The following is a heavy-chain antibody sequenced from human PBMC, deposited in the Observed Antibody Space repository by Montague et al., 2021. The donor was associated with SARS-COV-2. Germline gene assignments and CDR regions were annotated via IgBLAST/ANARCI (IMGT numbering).Heavy chain of an antibody. CDR1: GGTISRYY. V-gene: IGHV4-59*13. CDR2: IFHSGIT. D-gene: IGHD1-20*01. CDR3: ARTEYNWNDWFDP. J-gene: IGHJ5*02. Sequence: SETLSLTCSVSGGTISRYYWSWIRQSPGTGLERIGYIFHSGITYYNPSLKSRVTISVDMSKNQFSLQLNSVTAADSAVYYCARTEYNWNDWFDPWGQGTLVTVSS.